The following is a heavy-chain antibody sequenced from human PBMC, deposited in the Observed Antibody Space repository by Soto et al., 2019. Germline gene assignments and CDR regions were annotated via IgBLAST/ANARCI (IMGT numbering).Heavy chain of an antibody. CDR3: ARYPRGSYAPVFYGMDV. J-gene: IGHJ6*01. Sequence: SETLSLTGTVSGGSISSYYWSSIRQPPGKGLEWMGYIYYSGSTNYNPSLKSRVTISVDTSKNQFSLKLSAVTAADTAVYYCARYPRGSYAPVFYGMDVWGQGTTVTVSS. V-gene: IGHV4-59*08. CDR1: GGSISSYY. CDR2: IYYSGST. D-gene: IGHD3-16*01.